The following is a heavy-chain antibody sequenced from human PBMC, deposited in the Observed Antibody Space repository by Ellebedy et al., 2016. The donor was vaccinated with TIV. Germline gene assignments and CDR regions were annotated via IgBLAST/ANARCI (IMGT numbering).Heavy chain of an antibody. J-gene: IGHJ3*02. Sequence: GESLKISXVASGFSFSTYKMNWVRQAPGTGLEWVSSISSDSHYIDYADSVKGRFTISRDNAKTSLYLQMNSLRAEDTAVYYCAREGSGYYSVDAFDIWGQGTAVTVSS. CDR1: GFSFSTYK. D-gene: IGHD3-22*01. V-gene: IGHV3-21*01. CDR2: ISSDSHYI. CDR3: AREGSGYYSVDAFDI.